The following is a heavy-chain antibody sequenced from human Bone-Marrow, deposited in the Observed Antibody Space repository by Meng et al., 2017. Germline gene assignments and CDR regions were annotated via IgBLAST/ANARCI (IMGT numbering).Heavy chain of an antibody. V-gene: IGHV4-39*07. CDR1: GGSISSSSYY. CDR3: ARVRIDSSGWYSIQH. J-gene: IGHJ1*01. Sequence: QLQLQEPGPGLVKPSETLSLTCTVSGGSISSSSYYWGWIRQPPGKGLEWIGSIYYSGSTYYNPSLKSRVTISVDTSKNQFSLKLSSVTAADTAVYYCARVRIDSSGWYSIQHWGQGTLVTVSS. D-gene: IGHD6-19*01. CDR2: IYYSGST.